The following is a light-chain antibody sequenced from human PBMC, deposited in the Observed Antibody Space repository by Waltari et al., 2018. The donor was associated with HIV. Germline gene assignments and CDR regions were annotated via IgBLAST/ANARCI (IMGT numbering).Light chain of an antibody. J-gene: IGLJ1*01. CDR1: TSYVDTF. CDR2: DVN. V-gene: IGLV2-11*01. CDR3: CSHAGNFIFA. Sequence: QSALPPPPSVSGSPGQSLTISCAGTTSYVDTFVSWYQQHPGKAPQVIIYDVNNRPSGVPDRFSGSKSGNTAFLTISGLQAEDEAEYHCCSHAGNFIFAFGTGTKVTVL.